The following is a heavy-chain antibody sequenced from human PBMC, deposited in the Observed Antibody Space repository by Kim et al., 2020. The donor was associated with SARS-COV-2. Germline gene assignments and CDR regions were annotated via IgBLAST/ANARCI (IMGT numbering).Heavy chain of an antibody. V-gene: IGHV4-4*02. D-gene: IGHD3-22*01. CDR3: ARGVSSAWTLRAWFDP. CDR2: VDHSGTT. Sequence: SETLSLTCVVSGASISSSSCWSWVRQPPGKGLEWFGEVDHSGTTSYNVSLKNRVSILVDKSKNQFSLRLTSVSAADTAVYYCARGVSSAWTLRAWFDPWGQGTLVTVS. CDR1: GASISSSSC. J-gene: IGHJ5*02.